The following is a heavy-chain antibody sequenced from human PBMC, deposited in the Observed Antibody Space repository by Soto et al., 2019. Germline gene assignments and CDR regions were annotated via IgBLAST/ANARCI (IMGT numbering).Heavy chain of an antibody. V-gene: IGHV4-59*08. CDR3: VRRGYVDYDLGLDV. CDR2: MHHSGNT. CDR1: GGSITSDY. J-gene: IGHJ6*02. Sequence: QVQLQESGPGLVKTSETLSLTCSVSGGSITSDYWSWLRQPPGKGLEWIGHMHHSGNTKYNPSLKSRVTLXXXTXXNQCPLRLTSVTAADTAVYYCVRRGYVDYDLGLDVWGQGTTVTVSS. D-gene: IGHD3-9*01.